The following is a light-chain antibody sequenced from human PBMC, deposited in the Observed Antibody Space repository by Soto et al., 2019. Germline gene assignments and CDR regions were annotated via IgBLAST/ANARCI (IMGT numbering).Light chain of an antibody. CDR3: SSYTSSSF. Sequence: SALTKPASVYGSPGRSITISCNGTSSDVGGYNYVSWYQQHPGKAPKLMIYDVSNRPSGVSNRFSGSKSGNTASLTISGLQAEDEADYYCSSYTSSSFFGTGTKVTVL. CDR2: DVS. J-gene: IGLJ1*01. CDR1: SSDVGGYNY. V-gene: IGLV2-14*01.